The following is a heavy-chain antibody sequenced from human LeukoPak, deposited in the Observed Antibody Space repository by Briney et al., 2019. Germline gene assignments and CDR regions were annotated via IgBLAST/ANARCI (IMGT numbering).Heavy chain of an antibody. D-gene: IGHD6-13*01. J-gene: IGHJ4*02. Sequence: GGTLRLSCAASGFTFSSYWMSWVRQAPGKGLEWLANIKQDGSEKYYVDSVKGRFTISRDNAKNSLYLQMNSLRAEDTAVYYCARGAWFQQLVPDYYFDCWGQGTLVTVSS. CDR3: ARGAWFQQLVPDYYFDC. CDR1: GFTFSSYW. CDR2: IKQDGSEK. V-gene: IGHV3-7*03.